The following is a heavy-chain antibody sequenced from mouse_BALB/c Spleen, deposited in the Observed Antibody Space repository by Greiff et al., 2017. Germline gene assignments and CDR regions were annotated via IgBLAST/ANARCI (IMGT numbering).Heavy chain of an antibody. V-gene: IGHV1-31*01. CDR1: GYSFTGYY. CDR3: ARRTPQYYFDY. Sequence: EVQLQQSGPELVKPGASVKISCKASGYSFTGYYMHWVKQSHVKSLEWIGRINPYNGATTSNQNFKAKASLTVDKSSSTAYMELHSLTSEDSAVYYCARRTPQYYFDYWGQGTTLTVSA. CDR2: INPYNGAT. J-gene: IGHJ2*01.